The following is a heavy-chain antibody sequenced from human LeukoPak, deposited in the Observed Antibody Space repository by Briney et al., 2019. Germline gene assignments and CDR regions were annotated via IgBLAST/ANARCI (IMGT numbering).Heavy chain of an antibody. CDR2: IIPIFGTA. J-gene: IGHJ6*03. CDR3: ARGKLGFYSYHMDA. Sequence: ASVKVSCKASGGTFSSYAISWVRQAPGQGLEWMGGIIPIFGTANYAQKFQGRVTITTDESTSTAYMDLSSLRSEDTAVYYCARGKLGFYSYHMDAWGKGTTVTVSS. D-gene: IGHD3-3*02. V-gene: IGHV1-69*05. CDR1: GGTFSSYA.